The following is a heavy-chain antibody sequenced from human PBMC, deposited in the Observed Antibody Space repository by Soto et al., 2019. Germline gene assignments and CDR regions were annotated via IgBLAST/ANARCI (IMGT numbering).Heavy chain of an antibody. CDR3: TREASTWGFAFDI. Sequence: EVQLLESGGGLVQPGGSLRLSCAASGYTFSNYAMSWVRQAPGKGLQWVSTIFGSGAPTHYADSVKGSFAISSDNSNNTLFLQTNSLKDEDTAVYYCTREASTWGFAFDIWGPGTRVAVSS. V-gene: IGHV3-23*01. D-gene: IGHD3-16*01. CDR1: GYTFSNYA. CDR2: IFGSGAPT. J-gene: IGHJ3*02.